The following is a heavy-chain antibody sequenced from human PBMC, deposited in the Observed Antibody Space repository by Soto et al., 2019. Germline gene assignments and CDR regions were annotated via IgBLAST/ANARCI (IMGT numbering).Heavy chain of an antibody. CDR2: IWYDGSNK. V-gene: IGHV3-33*01. D-gene: IGHD6-13*01. CDR1: GFTFSRFG. Sequence: QVQLVESGGGVVQPGRSLRLSCAASGFTFSRFGMHWVRQAPGKGLEWVAVIWYDGSNKYYADSVKGRFTISRDNSKNKLYLQMTSLRAEDTAVYSCVRDEGTAAAGPYYYYAMDVWGQGTTVTVSS. J-gene: IGHJ6*02. CDR3: VRDEGTAAAGPYYYYAMDV.